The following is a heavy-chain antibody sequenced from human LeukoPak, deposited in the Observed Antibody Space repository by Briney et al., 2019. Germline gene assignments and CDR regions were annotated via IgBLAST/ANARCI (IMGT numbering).Heavy chain of an antibody. J-gene: IGHJ4*02. D-gene: IGHD2-15*01. CDR2: ISSGGTTI. Sequence: TGGSLRLSCAAFGFTFSEFEMNWVSQAPGKGLEWVSDISSGGTTIFYADSVKGRFTISRDNAKNSLYLQMNSLRDEDTAIYYCTRGLVVWGQGALVTVSS. V-gene: IGHV3-48*03. CDR3: TRGLVV. CDR1: GFTFSEFE.